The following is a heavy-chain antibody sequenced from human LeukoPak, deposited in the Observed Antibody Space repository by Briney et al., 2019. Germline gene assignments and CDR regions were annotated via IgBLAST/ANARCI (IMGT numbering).Heavy chain of an antibody. Sequence: GGSLRLSCAGSGFTFGGYGMHWFRQTPGKGLGWVAVIAYDGSGAFYADSVKGRFTISRDNSKNTMSVQMDDLRAEDTAVYYCTRYNNDHFDYWGQGTLVTVSS. J-gene: IGHJ4*02. V-gene: IGHV3-33*01. CDR2: IAYDGSGA. CDR3: TRYNNDHFDY. CDR1: GFTFGGYG. D-gene: IGHD1-14*01.